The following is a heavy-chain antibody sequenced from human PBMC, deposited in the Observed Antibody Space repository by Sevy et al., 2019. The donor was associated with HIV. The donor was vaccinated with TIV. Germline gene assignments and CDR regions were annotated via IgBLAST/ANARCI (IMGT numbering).Heavy chain of an antibody. Sequence: SDTLSLTCTVSGGSISSGGHYWSWIRQHPGKGLEWIAYIYYSGNTYYNPSLKSRVAMSVDTSKNQFSLKLSSVTAADTAVYYCAREQAGATYFDYWGQGTLVTVSS. J-gene: IGHJ4*02. D-gene: IGHD1-26*01. CDR1: GGSISSGGHY. V-gene: IGHV4-31*03. CDR2: IYYSGNT. CDR3: AREQAGATYFDY.